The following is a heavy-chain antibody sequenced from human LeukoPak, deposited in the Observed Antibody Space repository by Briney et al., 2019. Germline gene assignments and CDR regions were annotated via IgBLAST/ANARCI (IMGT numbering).Heavy chain of an antibody. CDR1: GYTFTSYG. V-gene: IGHV1-18*01. CDR2: ISAYNGNT. Sequence: ASVKASCKASGYTFTSYGISWVRQAPGQGLEWMGWISAYNGNTNYAQKLQGRVTMTTDTSTSTAYMELRSLRSDDTAVYYCARDRRAAGSHDAFDIWGQGTMVTVSS. CDR3: ARDRRAAGSHDAFDI. J-gene: IGHJ3*02. D-gene: IGHD1-14*01.